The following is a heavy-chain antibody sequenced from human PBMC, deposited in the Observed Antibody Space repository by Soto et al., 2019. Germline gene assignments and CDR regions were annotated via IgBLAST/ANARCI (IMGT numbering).Heavy chain of an antibody. CDR1: GDSLGGGGDY. CDR2: IYYNGNT. D-gene: IGHD2-8*01. J-gene: IGHJ4*02. Sequence: QTLSLRSKVAGDSLGGGGDYWSCIRQHPRTGLEWIGYIYYNGNTDYNPSLESRVTIFVDTSKNQFSLELSSLTAADTAVYYCARVTTGYWTSVLCYTYDFWGQGTRVTVSS. V-gene: IGHV4-31*03. CDR3: ARVTTGYWTSVLCYTYDF.